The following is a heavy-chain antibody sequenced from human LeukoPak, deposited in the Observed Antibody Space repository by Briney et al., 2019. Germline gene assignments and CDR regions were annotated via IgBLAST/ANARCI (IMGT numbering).Heavy chain of an antibody. D-gene: IGHD5-18*01. CDR3: ARDSGYSYADDY. CDR2: ITYNSGTI. J-gene: IGHJ4*02. Sequence: PGGSLRLPCAASGFTFSSYAMHWVRQAPGKGLEWVSYITYNSGTIFYADSVKGRFTISRDNAKDSLYLQMSSLRDEDTAVYYCARDSGYSYADDYWGQGTLVTVSS. V-gene: IGHV3-48*02. CDR1: GFTFSSYA.